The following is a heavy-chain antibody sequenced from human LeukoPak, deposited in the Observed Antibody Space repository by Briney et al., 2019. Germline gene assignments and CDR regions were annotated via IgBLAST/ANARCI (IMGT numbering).Heavy chain of an antibody. CDR2: ISGDESVK. V-gene: IGHV3-74*01. D-gene: IGHD3-16*02. CDR3: VKFLSPVV. J-gene: IGHJ4*02. Sequence: PGGSLRLSCAASGFSITKYWMLWVRQAPGKGLMWVSRISGDESVKDYADSVQGRFSISRDNAKNTVYLQMNSLRVDDTAVYYCVKFLSPVVWGQGALVTVSS. CDR1: GFSITKYW.